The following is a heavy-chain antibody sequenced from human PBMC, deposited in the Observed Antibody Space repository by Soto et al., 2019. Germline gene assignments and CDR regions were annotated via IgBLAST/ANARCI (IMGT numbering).Heavy chain of an antibody. D-gene: IGHD6-6*01. J-gene: IGHJ4*02. V-gene: IGHV3-7*01. Sequence: PGGSLRLSCAASGFTFSSYWMSWVRQAPGKGLEWVANIKQDGSEKYYVDSVKGRFTISRDNAKNSLYLQMNSLRAGDTAVYYSARDLVYSSSVPYFNDYWGQGTLVTVSS. CDR2: IKQDGSEK. CDR3: ARDLVYSSSVPYFNDY. CDR1: GFTFSSYW.